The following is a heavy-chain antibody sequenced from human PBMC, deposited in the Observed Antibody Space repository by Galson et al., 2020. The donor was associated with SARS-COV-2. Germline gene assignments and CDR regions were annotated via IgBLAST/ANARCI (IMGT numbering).Heavy chain of an antibody. CDR1: GFTFSSYD. Sequence: GESLKISCAASGFTFSSYDIHWVRQVTGKGLEWVSAIGTAGDTYYADSVKGRFTISRENAKNSLDLQMNSLRAEETAVYYCARGRPGSGSYSRRWDYFDSWGQGTLVTVSS. V-gene: IGHV3-13*01. D-gene: IGHD3-10*01. J-gene: IGHJ4*02. CDR2: IGTAGDT. CDR3: ARGRPGSGSYSRRWDYFDS.